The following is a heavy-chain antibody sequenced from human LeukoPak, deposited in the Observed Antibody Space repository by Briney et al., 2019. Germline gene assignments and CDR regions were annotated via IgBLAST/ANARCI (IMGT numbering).Heavy chain of an antibody. CDR1: AGSISTYY. CDR2: IYYSGST. CDR3: ARGMGYSGYDTYWYFDL. Sequence: SETLSLTCTVSAGSISTYYWTWIRQPPGKGLEWIGYIYYSGSTNYNPSLKSRVTISVDTSKNQFSLKLSSVTAADTAVYYCARGMGYSGYDTYWYFDLWGRGTLVTVSS. V-gene: IGHV4-59*01. D-gene: IGHD5-12*01. J-gene: IGHJ2*01.